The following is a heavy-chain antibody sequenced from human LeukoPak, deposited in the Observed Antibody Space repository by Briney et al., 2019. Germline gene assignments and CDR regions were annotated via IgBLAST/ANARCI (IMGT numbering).Heavy chain of an antibody. CDR3: AIPPTVTTSSTFYDY. CDR1: GYSFTSYW. D-gene: IGHD4-17*01. Sequence: GESLKISCKGSGYSFTSYWIAWVRQMPGKGLEWMGMIYPGDSDTRYSPSFRGQVTISGEKSISTAYLQWSSLKASDTAMYYCAIPPTVTTSSTFYDYWGQGTLVTVSS. V-gene: IGHV5-51*01. J-gene: IGHJ4*02. CDR2: IYPGDSDT.